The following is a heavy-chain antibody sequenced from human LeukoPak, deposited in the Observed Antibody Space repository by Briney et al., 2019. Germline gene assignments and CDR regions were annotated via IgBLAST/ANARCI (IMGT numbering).Heavy chain of an antibody. D-gene: IGHD6-13*01. J-gene: IGHJ4*02. CDR2: INHSGST. CDR3: ARGLASSSYY. V-gene: IGHV4-34*01. Sequence: PSETLSLTCAVYGVSFSGYYWSWIRQPPGKGLEWIGEINHSGSTNYNPSLKSRVTISVDTSKNQFSLKLSAVTAADTAVYYCARGLASSSYYWGQGTLVTVSS. CDR1: GVSFSGYY.